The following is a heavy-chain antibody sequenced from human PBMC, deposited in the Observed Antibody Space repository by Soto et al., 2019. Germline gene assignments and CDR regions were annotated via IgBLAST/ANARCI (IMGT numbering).Heavy chain of an antibody. Sequence: GASVKVSCKVSGYTLTELSMHWVRQAPGKGLEWMGGFDPEDGETIYAQKFQGRVTMTTDTSTSTVYMELRSLRSEDTAVYYCARDLGGVLMALDPWGQGTLVTVSS. CDR1: GYTLTELS. CDR2: FDPEDGET. D-gene: IGHD2-8*01. V-gene: IGHV1-24*01. CDR3: ARDLGGVLMALDP. J-gene: IGHJ5*02.